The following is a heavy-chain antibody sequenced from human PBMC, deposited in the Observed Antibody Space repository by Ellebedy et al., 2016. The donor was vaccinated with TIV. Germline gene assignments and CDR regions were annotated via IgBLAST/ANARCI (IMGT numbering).Heavy chain of an antibody. V-gene: IGHV3-74*01. CDR1: GFTFSSYW. CDR2: INSDGSST. CDR3: ARDHSPTKTTLIFGENNWFDP. D-gene: IGHD3-10*01. J-gene: IGHJ5*02. Sequence: GESLKISCAASGFTFSSYWMHWVRQAPGKGLVWVSRINSDGSSTSYADSVKGRFTISRDNAKNTLYLQMNSLRAEDTAVYYCARDHSPTKTTLIFGENNWFDPWGQGTLVTVSS.